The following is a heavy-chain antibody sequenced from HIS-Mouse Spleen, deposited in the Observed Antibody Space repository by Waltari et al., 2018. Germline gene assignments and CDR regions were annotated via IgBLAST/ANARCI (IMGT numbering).Heavy chain of an antibody. V-gene: IGHV4-38-2*02. CDR1: GYSISSGYY. J-gene: IGHJ1*01. CDR3: ARDSWAYAIEYFQH. CDR2: IYHSGNT. Sequence: QVQLQESGPGLVKPSETLSLTCTVSGYSISSGYYWCLIRQPTGKGLEWIGGIYHSGNTYYNPSLKSRVTISVDTSKNQFSLKLSSVTAADTAVYYCARDSWAYAIEYFQHWGQGTLVTVSS. D-gene: IGHD2-8*01.